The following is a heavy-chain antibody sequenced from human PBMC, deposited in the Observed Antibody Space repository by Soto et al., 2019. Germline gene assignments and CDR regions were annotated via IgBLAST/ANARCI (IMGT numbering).Heavy chain of an antibody. Sequence: ASVKVSCKAFGYSLSDYHIHWVRQAPGQGLQWMGRINPNTGATDYARILQGGVTMTRDTSTSTAYMELKRLKSDDTAIYHCARESDFRDYHSFCFYAIDVWGQGTTVTVSS. J-gene: IGHJ6*02. CDR3: ARESDFRDYHSFCFYAIDV. D-gene: IGHD4-17*01. V-gene: IGHV1-2*06. CDR1: GYSLSDYH. CDR2: INPNTGAT.